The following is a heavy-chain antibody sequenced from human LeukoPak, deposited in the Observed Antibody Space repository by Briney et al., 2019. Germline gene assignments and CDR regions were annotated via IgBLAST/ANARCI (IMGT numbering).Heavy chain of an antibody. CDR2: ISVYNGNT. J-gene: IGHJ6*03. CDR3: ASRCSSTSCYLGYYMDV. CDR1: GYTFTSYG. V-gene: IGHV1-18*01. D-gene: IGHD2-2*01. Sequence: GASVKVSCKASGYTFTSYGISWVRQAPGQGLEWMGWISVYNGNTNYAQKLQGRVTMTTDTSTSTAYMELRSLRSEDTAVYYCASRCSSTSCYLGYYMDVWGKGTTVTVSS.